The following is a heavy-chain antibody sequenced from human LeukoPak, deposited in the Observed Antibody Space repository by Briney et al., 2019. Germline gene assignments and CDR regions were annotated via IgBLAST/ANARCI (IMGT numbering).Heavy chain of an antibody. D-gene: IGHD4-17*01. CDR2: ISSSGSTI. CDR3: ARDRDYGDGSDL. CDR1: GFTFSSYA. J-gene: IGHJ2*01. V-gene: IGHV3-48*04. Sequence: GGSLRLSCAASGFTFSSYAMSRVRQAPGKGLEWVSYISSSGSTIYYADSVKGRFTISRDNAKNSLYLQMNSLRAEDTAVHYCARDRDYGDGSDLWGRGTLVTVSS.